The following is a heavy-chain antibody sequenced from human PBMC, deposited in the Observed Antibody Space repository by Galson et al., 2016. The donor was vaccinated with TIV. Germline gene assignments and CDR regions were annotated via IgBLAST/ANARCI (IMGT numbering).Heavy chain of an antibody. V-gene: IGHV5-51*03. J-gene: IGHJ4*02. D-gene: IGHD3-16*01. CDR2: MNPGDSET. Sequence: QSGAEVKKPGESLIISCKASGYMFSAHWFGWVRQMPGKGPEWIGIMNPGDSETRYSPSFEGQVTISADNSISTASLQWHSLKASDTAVYYCAKGKEYYEFWGQGTLVTVPS. CDR3: AKGKEYYEF. CDR1: GYMFSAHW.